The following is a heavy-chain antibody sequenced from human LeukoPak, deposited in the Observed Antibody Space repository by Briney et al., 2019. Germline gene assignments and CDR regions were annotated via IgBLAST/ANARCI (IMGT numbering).Heavy chain of an antibody. CDR2: IWYDGSNK. CDR1: GFTFSSYG. J-gene: IGHJ6*03. CDR3: ARSDRITIFGVVLDYYMDV. D-gene: IGHD3-3*01. Sequence: GRSLRLSCAASGFTFSSYGMHWVRQAPGKGLEWVAVIWYDGSNKYYADSVKGRFTISRDNSKNTLYLQMNSLRDEDTAVYYCARSDRITIFGVVLDYYMDVWGKGTTVTVSS. V-gene: IGHV3-33*01.